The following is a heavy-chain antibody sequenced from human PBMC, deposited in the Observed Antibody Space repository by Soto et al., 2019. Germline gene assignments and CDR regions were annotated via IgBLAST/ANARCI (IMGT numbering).Heavy chain of an antibody. D-gene: IGHD6-13*01. V-gene: IGHV3-21*01. CDR2: ISSSSSYI. CDR3: AREYLQQLVRGAFDI. CDR1: GFTFSSYS. J-gene: IGHJ3*02. Sequence: GGSLRLSCAASGFTFSSYSMNWVRQAPGKGLEWVSSISSSSSYIYYADSVKGRFTISRDNAKNSLYLQMNSLRAEDTAVYYCAREYLQQLVRGAFDIWGQGTMVTVSS.